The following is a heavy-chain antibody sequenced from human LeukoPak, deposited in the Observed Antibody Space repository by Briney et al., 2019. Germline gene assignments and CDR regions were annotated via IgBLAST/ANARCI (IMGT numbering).Heavy chain of an antibody. J-gene: IGHJ4*02. D-gene: IGHD3-9*01. Sequence: TTGGSLRLSCAASGFTFSSYSMNWVRQAPGKGPEWVSSISSSSSYIYYADPVKGRFTISRDNAKNSLYLQMNSLRAEDTAVYYSARDRRRTNYAILAGYYKRAFDYWGQGTLVTVSS. CDR1: GFTFSSYS. CDR3: ARDRRRTNYAILAGYYKRAFDY. V-gene: IGHV3-21*01. CDR2: ISSSSSYI.